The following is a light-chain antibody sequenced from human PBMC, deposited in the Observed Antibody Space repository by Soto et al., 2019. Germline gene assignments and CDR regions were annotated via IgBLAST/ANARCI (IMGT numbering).Light chain of an antibody. Sequence: DIQMTQSPSTLSGSVGDRVTITCRASQTISSWLAWYQQKPGKAPKLLIYKASTLKSGVPSRFSGSGSGTEFTLTISSLQPDDFATYYCQHYNSYSEAVGQGTKVAI. CDR1: QTISSW. J-gene: IGKJ1*01. CDR3: QHYNSYSEA. V-gene: IGKV1-5*03. CDR2: KAS.